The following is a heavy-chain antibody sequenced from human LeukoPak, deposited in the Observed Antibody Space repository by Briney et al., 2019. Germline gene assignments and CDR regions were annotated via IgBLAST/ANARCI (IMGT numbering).Heavy chain of an antibody. J-gene: IGHJ4*02. D-gene: IGHD3-22*01. CDR1: GFSLTTSGVS. V-gene: IGHV2-5*01. CDR3: ARIHKDDSSGYFDY. CDR2: IYWNDDK. Sequence: SGPTLVNPTQTLTLTCTFSGFSLTTSGVSVGWIRQPPGKALERLALIYWNDDKRYSPSLKSRLTITKDTSKNQVVLTMTNMDPVDTATYYCARIHKDDSSGYFDYWGQGTLVTVSS.